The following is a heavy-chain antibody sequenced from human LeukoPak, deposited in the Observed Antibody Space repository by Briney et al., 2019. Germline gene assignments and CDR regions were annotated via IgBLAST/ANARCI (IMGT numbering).Heavy chain of an antibody. J-gene: IGHJ6*02. CDR2: ISSSSSSK. CDR1: GFTFSSYS. D-gene: IGHD2-21*01. V-gene: IGHV3-21*01. Sequence: WGSLRLSCAASGFTFSSYSMNWVRQAPGEGLEWVSSISSSSSSKNCADSVKGRFTISRDNAKNSLYLQMNSLRAEDTAVYYCARDLVVVGSYFYYGMDVWGQGTTVTVSS. CDR3: ARDLVVVGSYFYYGMDV.